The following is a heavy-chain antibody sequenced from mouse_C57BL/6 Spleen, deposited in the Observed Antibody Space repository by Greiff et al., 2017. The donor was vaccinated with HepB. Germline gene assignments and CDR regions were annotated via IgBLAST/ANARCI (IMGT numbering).Heavy chain of an antibody. J-gene: IGHJ1*03. CDR3: ARVLRTWYFDV. CDR1: GYTFTSYW. D-gene: IGHD1-1*01. Sequence: QVQLQQPGAELVRPGSSVKLSCKASGYTFTSYWMHWVKQRPIQGLEWIGNIDPSDSETHYNQKFKDKATLTVDKSSSTAYMQLSSLTSEDSAVYYCARVLRTWYFDVWGTGTTVTVSS. CDR2: IDPSDSET. V-gene: IGHV1-52*01.